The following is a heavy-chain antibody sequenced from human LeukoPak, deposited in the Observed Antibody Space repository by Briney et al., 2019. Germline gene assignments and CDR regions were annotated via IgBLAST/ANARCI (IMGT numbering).Heavy chain of an antibody. Sequence: GASVKVSCKASGGTFSSYYMHWARQAPGQGLEWMGWINPNSGGTNYAQKFQGRVTMTRPMSLSPAYMELRRLRSDDTAVYYCASQGGVAATPDAYSYMDVWGKGTPVTVSS. CDR3: ASQGGVAATPDAYSYMDV. CDR2: INPNSGGT. V-gene: IGHV1-2*02. D-gene: IGHD2-15*01. CDR1: GGTFSSYY. J-gene: IGHJ6*03.